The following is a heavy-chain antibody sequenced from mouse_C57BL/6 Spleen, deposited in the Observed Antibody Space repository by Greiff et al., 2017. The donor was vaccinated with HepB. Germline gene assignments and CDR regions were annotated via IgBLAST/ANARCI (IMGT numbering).Heavy chain of an antibody. D-gene: IGHD3-2*02. CDR1: GFTFSDYY. J-gene: IGHJ3*01. CDR3: GRVSSGFFAY. Sequence: EVQVVESEGGLVQPGSSMKLSCTAPGFTFSDYYLAWVRQVPEKGLEWVANINYDGSSTYYLDSLKSRVIISRDNAKNILYLQMSSQKSEDTATYYCGRVSSGFFAYWGQGTLVPVSA. CDR2: INYDGSST. V-gene: IGHV5-16*01.